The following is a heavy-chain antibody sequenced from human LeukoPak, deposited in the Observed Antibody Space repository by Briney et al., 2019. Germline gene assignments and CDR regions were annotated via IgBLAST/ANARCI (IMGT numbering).Heavy chain of an antibody. J-gene: IGHJ2*01. Sequence: GGSLRLSCAASGFTFSSYGMHWVRQAPGKGLEWVAFIRYDGSNKYYADSVKGRFTISRDNSKNTLYLQMNSLRAEDTAVYYCAKDPRGGGLYCSSTSCAHWYFDLWGRGTLVTVSS. D-gene: IGHD2-2*01. CDR1: GFTFSSYG. CDR3: AKDPRGGGLYCSSTSCAHWYFDL. CDR2: IRYDGSNK. V-gene: IGHV3-30*02.